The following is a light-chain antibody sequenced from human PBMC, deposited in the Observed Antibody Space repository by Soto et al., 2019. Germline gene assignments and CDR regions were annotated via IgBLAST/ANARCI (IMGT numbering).Light chain of an antibody. J-gene: IGKJ3*01. Sequence: DIQMTQSPSSLSASVGDRVTITCRASQGISNYLAWYQQKPGKVPKLLIYAASTLQSGVPSRFSGSGSGTDSTLTISSLQPEDVATYNCQKYNSAPLIFTFGPGTKVDIK. V-gene: IGKV1-27*01. CDR1: QGISNY. CDR3: QKYNSAPLIFT. CDR2: AAS.